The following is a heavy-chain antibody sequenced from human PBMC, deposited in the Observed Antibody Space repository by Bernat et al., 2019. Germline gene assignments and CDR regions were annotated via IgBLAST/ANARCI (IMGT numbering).Heavy chain of an antibody. CDR1: GFTLTSLW. Sequence: EVQLVESGGGLVQPGGSLRLSCAASGFTLTSLWMSWVRQAPGKGLEWVASISQDGSERNYVDSVKGRFTISGDYAENSLYLQMNSLRAEDTAVYYCARVGNGWWWNDWGQGTLVTVSS. J-gene: IGHJ4*02. D-gene: IGHD2-21*01. CDR2: ISQDGSER. CDR3: ARVGNGWWWND. V-gene: IGHV3-7*02.